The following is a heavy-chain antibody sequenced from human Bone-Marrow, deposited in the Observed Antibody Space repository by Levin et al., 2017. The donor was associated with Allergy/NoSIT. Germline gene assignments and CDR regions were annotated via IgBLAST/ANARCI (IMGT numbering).Heavy chain of an antibody. CDR2: IYYSGNT. J-gene: IGHJ4*02. V-gene: IGHV4-31*03. Sequence: SPTLSLTCTVSGVSIRSGGYYWSWIRQQPGKGLEWIGYIYYSGNTYYNPSLKSRVMLSVDTSKNQFSLKVRSVTAADTAVYYCAREDGSTIDYWGQGILVTVSS. D-gene: IGHD1/OR15-1a*01. CDR1: GVSIRSGGYY. CDR3: AREDGSTIDY.